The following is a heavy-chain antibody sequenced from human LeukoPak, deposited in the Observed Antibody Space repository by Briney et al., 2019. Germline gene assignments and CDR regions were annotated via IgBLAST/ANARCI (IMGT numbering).Heavy chain of an antibody. Sequence: PSETLSLTCAVYGGSFSGYYWSWIRQPPGKGLEWIGEINHRGSTDYNPSLKSRVVISVDTSKNQFSLKLSSVTAADTAVYYCARGSNLGYNYWGQGTLVTVSS. D-gene: IGHD7-27*01. CDR1: GGSFSGYY. J-gene: IGHJ4*02. CDR3: ARGSNLGYNY. CDR2: INHRGST. V-gene: IGHV4-34*01.